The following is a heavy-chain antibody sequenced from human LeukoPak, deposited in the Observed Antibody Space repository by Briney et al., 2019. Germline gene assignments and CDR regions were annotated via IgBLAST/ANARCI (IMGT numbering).Heavy chain of an antibody. V-gene: IGHV3-30*02. CDR3: AKDHSSGWPRTFDY. CDR1: GFTFSSYG. J-gene: IGHJ4*02. D-gene: IGHD6-19*01. Sequence: GGSLRLSCAASGFTFSSYGMHWVRQAPGKGLEWVAFIRYDGSNKYYADSVKGRFTISRDNSKNTLYLQMNSLRAEDTAVYYCAKDHSSGWPRTFDYWGQGTLVTVSS. CDR2: IRYDGSNK.